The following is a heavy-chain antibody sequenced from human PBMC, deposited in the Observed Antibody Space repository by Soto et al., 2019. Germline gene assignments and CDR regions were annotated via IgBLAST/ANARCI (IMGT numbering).Heavy chain of an antibody. V-gene: IGHV3-23*01. CDR1: GFTFSSYA. CDR3: AKRDIAAAGFYYYGMDV. J-gene: IGHJ6*02. D-gene: IGHD6-13*01. CDR2: ISGSGGST. Sequence: PVGSLRLSCAASGFTFSSYAMSWVRQAPGKGLEWVSAISGSGGSTYYADSVKGRFTISRDNSKNTLYLQMNSLRAEDTAVYYCAKRDIAAAGFYYYGMDVWGQGTTVTVSS.